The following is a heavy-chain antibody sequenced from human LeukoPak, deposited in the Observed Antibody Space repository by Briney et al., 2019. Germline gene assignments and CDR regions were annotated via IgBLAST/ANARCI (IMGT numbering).Heavy chain of an antibody. CDR3: VSVRTGYPY. D-gene: IGHD3/OR15-3a*01. J-gene: IGHJ4*02. CDR2: INSDGSST. Sequence: PGGSLRLSCAVAGFTFSNYWMHWVRQAAGGGLVWVSRINSDGSSTTYADSVRGRFTISRDNAKNTLYLQMNSLRAEDTAVYYCVSVRTGYPYWGQGTLVTVSS. V-gene: IGHV3-74*03. CDR1: GFTFSNYW.